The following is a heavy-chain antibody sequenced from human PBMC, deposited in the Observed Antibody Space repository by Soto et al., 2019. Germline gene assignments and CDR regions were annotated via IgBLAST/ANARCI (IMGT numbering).Heavy chain of an antibody. CDR3: ASWNEGGEGGFDP. CDR1: GGSISSGDYY. V-gene: IGHV4-30-4*01. CDR2: IYYSGST. J-gene: IGHJ5*02. Sequence: QVQLQESGPGLVKPSQTLSLTCTVSGGSISSGDYYWSWIRQPPGKGLGWIGYIYYSGSTYSNPSLNSRVTIAVSTFRIQFSLKLSSVTAADTAVYYCASWNEGGEGGFDPWGQGTLVTVSS. D-gene: IGHD1-1*01.